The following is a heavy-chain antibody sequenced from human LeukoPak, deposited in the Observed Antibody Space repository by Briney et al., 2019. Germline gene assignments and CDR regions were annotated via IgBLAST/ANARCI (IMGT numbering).Heavy chain of an antibody. J-gene: IGHJ4*02. CDR2: ISAYNGNT. CDR3: ARDRPPLGYSYDFPGY. V-gene: IGHV1-18*01. Sequence: ASVKVSCKASGYTFTSYGISWVRQAPGQGLEWMGWISAYNGNTNYAQKLQGRITMTTDTSTSAAYMELRSLRSDDTAVYYCARDRPPLGYSYDFPGYWGQGTLVTVSS. D-gene: IGHD5-18*01. CDR1: GYTFTSYG.